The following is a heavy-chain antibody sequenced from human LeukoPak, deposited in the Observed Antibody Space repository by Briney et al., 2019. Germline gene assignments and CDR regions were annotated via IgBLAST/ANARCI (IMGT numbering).Heavy chain of an antibody. CDR1: GGSISSSSYY. Sequence: SEILSLTCTVSGGSISSSSYYWGWIRQPPGKGLEWIGSVHYSGSTYYNPSLKSRITISVDTSKNQFSLKLSSVTAADTAVYYCARSAYCSSITCYHFDYWGQGTLVTVSS. J-gene: IGHJ4*02. D-gene: IGHD2-2*01. CDR2: VHYSGST. V-gene: IGHV4-39*01. CDR3: ARSAYCSSITCYHFDY.